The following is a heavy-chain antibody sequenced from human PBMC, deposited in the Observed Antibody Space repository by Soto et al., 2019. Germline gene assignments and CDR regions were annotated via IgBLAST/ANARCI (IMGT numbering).Heavy chain of an antibody. J-gene: IGHJ4*02. V-gene: IGHV3-74*01. CDR3: VRDIR. CDR2: INSEGTTT. CDR1: GFTFNNFW. Sequence: EVQLVESGGGLVQPGGSLRLSCSASGFTFNNFWMYWVRQTPEKGLVWVSGINSEGTTTIYADSVKGRFTISRDNAKNTLYLQMNSLSVEATAIYECVRDIRWGQGTLVTVSS.